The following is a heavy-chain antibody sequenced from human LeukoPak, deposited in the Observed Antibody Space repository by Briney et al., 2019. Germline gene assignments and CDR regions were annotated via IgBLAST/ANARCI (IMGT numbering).Heavy chain of an antibody. CDR1: GGSISSYY. Sequence: SETLSLTCTVSGGSISSYYWSWIRQPPGKGLEWIGYIYYSGSTNYNPSLKSRVTISVDTSKNQFSLKLSSVTAADTAVYYCARNRAAADPFDYWGQGTLVTVSS. D-gene: IGHD6-13*01. CDR3: ARNRAAADPFDY. J-gene: IGHJ4*02. V-gene: IGHV4-59*12. CDR2: IYYSGST.